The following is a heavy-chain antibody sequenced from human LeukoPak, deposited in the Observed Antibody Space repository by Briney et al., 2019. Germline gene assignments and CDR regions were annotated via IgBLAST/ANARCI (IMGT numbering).Heavy chain of an antibody. V-gene: IGHV1-18*01. Sequence: GASVKVSCKASGYTFTSYGISWVRQAPGQGLEWMGWISAYNGNTNYAQKLQGRVTMTTDTSTSTAYMELRSLRSDDTAVYYCARAEDSSGYYYYYYGMDVWGQGTTVTVSS. D-gene: IGHD3-22*01. CDR2: ISAYNGNT. J-gene: IGHJ6*02. CDR1: GYTFTSYG. CDR3: ARAEDSSGYYYYYYGMDV.